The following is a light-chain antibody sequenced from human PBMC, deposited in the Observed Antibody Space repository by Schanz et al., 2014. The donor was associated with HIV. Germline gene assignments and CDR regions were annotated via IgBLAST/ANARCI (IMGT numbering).Light chain of an antibody. CDR1: RNDVGSYNL. Sequence: QSALTQPASVSGSPGQSITISCTGTRNDVGSYNLVSWYQHHPGKAPKLMIYDVSKRPSGVPDRFSGSKSGNTASLTISGLQAEDEADYYCSSYTSSNTLVFGTGTKLTVL. V-gene: IGLV2-14*02. CDR3: SSYTSSNTLV. CDR2: DVS. J-gene: IGLJ1*01.